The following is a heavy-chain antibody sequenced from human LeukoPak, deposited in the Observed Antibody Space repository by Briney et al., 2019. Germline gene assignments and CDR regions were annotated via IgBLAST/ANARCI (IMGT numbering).Heavy chain of an antibody. CDR3: ARHKIGWGYSSSWADY. V-gene: IGHV4-59*08. D-gene: IGHD6-13*01. Sequence: PSETLSLTCTVSGGSISSYYWSWIRQPPGKGLDWVGYIYYSGSTNYNPSLKSRVTISVDTSKNQFSLKLSSVTAADTAVYHCARHKIGWGYSSSWADYWGQGTLVTVSS. CDR2: IYYSGST. J-gene: IGHJ4*02. CDR1: GGSISSYY.